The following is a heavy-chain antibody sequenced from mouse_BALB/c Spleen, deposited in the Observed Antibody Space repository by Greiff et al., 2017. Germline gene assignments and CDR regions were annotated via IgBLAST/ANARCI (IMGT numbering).Heavy chain of an antibody. CDR2: ISSGSSTI. Sequence: EVKLVESGGGLVQPGGSRKLSCAASGFTFSSFGMHWVRQAPEKGLEWVAYISSGSSTIYYADTVKGRFTISRDNPKNTLFLQMTSLRSEDTAMYYCARWGVSGFDYWGQGTTLTVSS. CDR1: GFTFSSFG. CDR3: ARWGVSGFDY. D-gene: IGHD1-3*01. J-gene: IGHJ2*01. V-gene: IGHV5-17*02.